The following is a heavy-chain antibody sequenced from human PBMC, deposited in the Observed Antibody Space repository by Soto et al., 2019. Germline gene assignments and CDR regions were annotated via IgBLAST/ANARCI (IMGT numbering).Heavy chain of an antibody. Sequence: PGGSLRLSCAASGFTFDDYAMHWVRQAPGKGLEWVSGISWNSGSIGYADSVKGRFTISRDNAKNSLYLQMNSLRAEDTALYYCAKAAFGVVTTFDYWGQGTLVTVSS. CDR2: ISWNSGSI. V-gene: IGHV3-9*01. CDR3: AKAAFGVVTTFDY. J-gene: IGHJ4*02. D-gene: IGHD3-3*01. CDR1: GFTFDDYA.